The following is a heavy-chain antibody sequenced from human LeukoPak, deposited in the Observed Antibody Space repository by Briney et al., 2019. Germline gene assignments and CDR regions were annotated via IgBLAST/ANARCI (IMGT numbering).Heavy chain of an antibody. J-gene: IGHJ3*02. Sequence: GGSLRLSCAASGFTFNNYAMSWVRQAPGKGLEWVSVISGSGPTTYYADSVKGRFTISRDNSKNTLYLQMNSLRAEDTAVYYCARPGGPIYYYDRNDAFDIWGQGTMVTVSS. D-gene: IGHD3-22*01. V-gene: IGHV3-23*01. CDR1: GFTFNNYA. CDR3: ARPGGPIYYYDRNDAFDI. CDR2: ISGSGPTT.